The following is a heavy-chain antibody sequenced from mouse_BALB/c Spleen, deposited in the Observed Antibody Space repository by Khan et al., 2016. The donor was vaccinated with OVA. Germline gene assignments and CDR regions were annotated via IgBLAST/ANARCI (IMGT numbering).Heavy chain of an antibody. J-gene: IGHJ1*01. Sequence: QVQLKVSGPGLVAPSQSLSITCTVSGFSLTSYGVHWVHQPPGKGLEWLGVIWTGGSTNYNSALRSRLTINKDNSKSQVFLKMNNLQTDDTAMYCCARDLGSSHWYFDVWGAGTTVTVSS. D-gene: IGHD1-1*01. V-gene: IGHV2-9*02. CDR1: GFSLTSYG. CDR2: IWTGGST. CDR3: ARDLGSSHWYFDV.